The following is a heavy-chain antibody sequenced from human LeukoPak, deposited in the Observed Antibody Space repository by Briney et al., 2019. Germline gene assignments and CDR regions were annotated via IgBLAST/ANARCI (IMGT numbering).Heavy chain of an antibody. Sequence: SETLSLTCTVSGGSISSSSYYWGWIRQPPRKGLEWIGSIYYSGSTYYNPSLKSRVTISVDTSKNQFSLKLSSVTAADTAVYYCARVPILAWFDPWGQGTLVTVSS. V-gene: IGHV4-39*07. CDR1: GGSISSSSYY. CDR2: IYYSGST. CDR3: ARVPILAWFDP. J-gene: IGHJ5*02. D-gene: IGHD5-24*01.